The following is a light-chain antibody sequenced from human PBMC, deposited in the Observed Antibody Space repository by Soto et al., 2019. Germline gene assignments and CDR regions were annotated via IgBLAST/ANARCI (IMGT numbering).Light chain of an antibody. Sequence: EIVLTQSPDTLSLSPGERASLSCRASQSVNRGFLAWYQLKPGQAPRPLIYGASSRATGVPDRFSGSGSGTDFTLHISRLEPEDFAVYYCQQRSNWPWVTFGQGTRLEIK. J-gene: IGKJ5*01. CDR2: GAS. V-gene: IGKV3D-20*02. CDR3: QQRSNWPWVT. CDR1: QSVNRGF.